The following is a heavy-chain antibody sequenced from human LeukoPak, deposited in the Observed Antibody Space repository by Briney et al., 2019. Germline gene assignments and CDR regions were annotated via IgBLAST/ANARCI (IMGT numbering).Heavy chain of an antibody. CDR2: IREDGSEK. CDR1: GFTLSRYS. CDR3: AGGSGWYFDY. V-gene: IGHV3-7*01. J-gene: IGHJ4*02. Sequence: GGSLRLSCAAAGFTLSRYSMSWVRQAKGKGLECVAKIREDGSEKHYVDSVKGRFTISRDNAKKSLYLQMNSLRVEDTAVYYCAGGSGWYFDYWGQGALVIVSS. D-gene: IGHD6-19*01.